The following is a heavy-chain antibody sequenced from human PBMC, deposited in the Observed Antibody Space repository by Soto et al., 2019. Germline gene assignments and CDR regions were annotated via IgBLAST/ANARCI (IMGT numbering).Heavy chain of an antibody. Sequence: EVQLLESGGGLVQPGGSLRLSCAASGFTYSNYAMSWVRQAPGKGLEWVSTISRSGSTYYADSVQGRFTISRDNSKNTLNLQMNNLRAEDTALYYCAKERLALGFDYWGQGNLGTVSS. V-gene: IGHV3-23*01. CDR1: GFTYSNYA. J-gene: IGHJ4*02. CDR2: ISRSGST. CDR3: AKERLALGFDY. D-gene: IGHD3-3*01.